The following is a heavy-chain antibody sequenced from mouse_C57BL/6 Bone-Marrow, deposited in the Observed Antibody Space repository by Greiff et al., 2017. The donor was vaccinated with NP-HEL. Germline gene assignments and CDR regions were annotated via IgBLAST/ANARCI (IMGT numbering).Heavy chain of an antibody. Sequence: QVQLQQPGAELVKPGASVTMSCKASGYTFTSYWLTWVKQRPGQGLEWIGDIYPGSGSTNYTAKFKSKATLTVATSSSTAYMQLSSLASEDSAVYYCARWESIYYDYVWFAYWGQGTRVTVSA. CDR2: IYPGSGST. CDR1: GYTFTSYW. V-gene: IGHV1-55*01. CDR3: ARWESIYYDYVWFAY. J-gene: IGHJ3*01. D-gene: IGHD2-4*01.